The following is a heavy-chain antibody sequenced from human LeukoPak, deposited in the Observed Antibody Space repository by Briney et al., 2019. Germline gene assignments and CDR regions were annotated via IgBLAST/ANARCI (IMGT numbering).Heavy chain of an antibody. V-gene: IGHV4-59*12. J-gene: IGHJ4*02. Sequence: KASETLSLTCTVPGGSISSYYWSWVRQPPGKGLEWIGYTYYSGSTSYNPSLKSRVTISVDTSRNQFSLKLSSVTAADTAVYYCASDYGGNSGYYFDYWGQGTLVTVSS. D-gene: IGHD4-23*01. CDR3: ASDYGGNSGYYFDY. CDR1: GGSISSYY. CDR2: TYYSGST.